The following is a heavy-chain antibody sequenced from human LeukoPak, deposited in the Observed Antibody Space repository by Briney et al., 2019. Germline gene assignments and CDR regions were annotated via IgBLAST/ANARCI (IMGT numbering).Heavy chain of an antibody. D-gene: IGHD4-23*01. J-gene: IGHJ5*02. CDR3: ARDNSVEDTAWWFDP. CDR2: INPSGGST. CDR1: GGTFSSYA. Sequence: ASVKVSCKASGGTFSSYAISWVRQAPGQGLEWMGIINPSGGSTSYAQKFQGRVAMTRDMSTSTDYMELSSLRSEDTAVYYCARDNSVEDTAWWFDPWGQGTLVTVSS. V-gene: IGHV1-46*01.